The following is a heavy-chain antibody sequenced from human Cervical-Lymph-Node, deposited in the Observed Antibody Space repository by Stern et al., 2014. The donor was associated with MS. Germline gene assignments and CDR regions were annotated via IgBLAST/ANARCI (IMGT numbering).Heavy chain of an antibody. CDR1: GFTFSDYY. CDR2: ISSSSSYT. D-gene: IGHD2-8*01. J-gene: IGHJ4*02. CDR3: ARAYCTNGVCYMGFDY. V-gene: IGHV3-11*06. Sequence: QVQLVESGGGLVKPGGSLRLSCAASGFTFSDYYMSWIRQAPGKGLEWVSYISSSSSYTNYADSVKGRFTISRDNAKNSLYLQMNSLRAEDTAVYYCARAYCTNGVCYMGFDYWGQGTLVTVSS.